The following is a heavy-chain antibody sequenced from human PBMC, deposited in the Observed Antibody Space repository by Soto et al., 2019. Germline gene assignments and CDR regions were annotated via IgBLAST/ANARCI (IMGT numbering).Heavy chain of an antibody. CDR2: IIPIFGTA. D-gene: IGHD3-16*02. V-gene: IGHV1-69*01. CDR3: AGRYDYVWGSYRYYYYYGMDV. Sequence: QVQLVQSGAEVKKPGSSVKVSCKASGGTFSSYAISWVRQAPGQGLEWMGGIIPIFGTANYAQKFQGRVTITTDESTRAAYMELNSLRCEDTDVYYCAGRYDYVWGSYRYYYYYGMDVLGEGTTVTVSS. J-gene: IGHJ6*04. CDR1: GGTFSSYA.